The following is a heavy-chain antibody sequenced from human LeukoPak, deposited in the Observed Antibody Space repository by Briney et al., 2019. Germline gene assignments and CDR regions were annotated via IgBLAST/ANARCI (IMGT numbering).Heavy chain of an antibody. V-gene: IGHV1-2*02. CDR3: ARVGCSSTSCYTLYYFDY. Sequence: ASVKVSCKASGYTFTGYYMHWARQAPGQGLEWMGWINPNSGGTNYAQKFQGRVTMTRDTSISTAYMELSRLRSDDTAVYYCARVGCSSTSCYTLYYFDYWGQGTLVTVSS. CDR1: GYTFTGYY. J-gene: IGHJ4*02. CDR2: INPNSGGT. D-gene: IGHD2-2*02.